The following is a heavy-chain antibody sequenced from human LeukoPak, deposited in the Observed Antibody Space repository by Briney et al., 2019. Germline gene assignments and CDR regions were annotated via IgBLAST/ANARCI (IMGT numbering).Heavy chain of an antibody. D-gene: IGHD6-25*01. Sequence: GESLKISCKGSGYSFTSYWIGWVRQMPGKGLEWMGIIYPGDSDTRYSPSFQGQVTISADKSISTAYLQWSSLKASDTAMYYCARADLGRPVGYYNYYGMDVWGQGTTVTVSS. CDR1: GYSFTSYW. CDR3: ARADLGRPVGYYNYYGMDV. CDR2: IYPGDSDT. J-gene: IGHJ6*02. V-gene: IGHV5-51*01.